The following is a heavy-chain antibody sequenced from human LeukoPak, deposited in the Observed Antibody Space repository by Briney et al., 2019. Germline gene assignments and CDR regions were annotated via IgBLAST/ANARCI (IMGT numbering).Heavy chain of an antibody. CDR2: IKADGSET. Sequence: GGSLRLSCTASGFTFRSNFLGWVRQAPGKGLEWVANIKADGSETYYVDSVKGRFTISSDTAENSVYLQMNRLRAEDTAMYYCTRGGANADYWGQGTLVSVSS. J-gene: IGHJ4*02. V-gene: IGHV3-7*01. CDR3: TRGGANADY. D-gene: IGHD1-26*01. CDR1: GFTFRSNF.